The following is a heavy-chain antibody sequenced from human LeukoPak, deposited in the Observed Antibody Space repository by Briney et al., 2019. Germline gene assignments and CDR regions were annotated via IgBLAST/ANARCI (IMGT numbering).Heavy chain of an antibody. J-gene: IGHJ4*02. Sequence: GGSLRLSCAASGFTFSSYAMSWVRQAPGKGLEWVSAISGSGGSTYYADSVKGRFTISRDNSKNTLYLQMNSLRAEDTAVYYCAKDIGPFGVVIGAAFDYWGQGTLVTVSA. CDR2: ISGSGGST. CDR3: AKDIGPFGVVIGAAFDY. V-gene: IGHV3-23*01. CDR1: GFTFSSYA. D-gene: IGHD3-3*01.